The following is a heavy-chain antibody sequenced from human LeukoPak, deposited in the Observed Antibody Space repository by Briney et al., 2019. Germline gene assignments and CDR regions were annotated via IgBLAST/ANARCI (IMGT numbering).Heavy chain of an antibody. Sequence: SVKVSCKASGGTFSSYAINWVRQAPGQGLEWMGGIIPIFGTANYAQKFQGRVTITTDESTSTAYMELSSLRSEDTAVYYCARGLYYYYYMGVWGKGTTVTVSS. CDR2: IIPIFGTA. V-gene: IGHV1-69*05. CDR3: ARGLYYYYYMGV. J-gene: IGHJ6*03. CDR1: GGTFSSYA.